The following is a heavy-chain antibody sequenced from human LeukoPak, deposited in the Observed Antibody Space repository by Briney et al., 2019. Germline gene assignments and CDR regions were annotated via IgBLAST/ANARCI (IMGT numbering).Heavy chain of an antibody. Sequence: GGSLRLSRAASGFTFSSYEMNWVRQAPGKGLEWVSYISSSGSTIYYADSVKGRFTISRDNAKNSLYLQMNSLRAEDTAVYYCARLSGYDYAYFDYWGQGTLVTVSS. J-gene: IGHJ4*02. V-gene: IGHV3-48*03. CDR2: ISSSGSTI. D-gene: IGHD5-12*01. CDR1: GFTFSSYE. CDR3: ARLSGYDYAYFDY.